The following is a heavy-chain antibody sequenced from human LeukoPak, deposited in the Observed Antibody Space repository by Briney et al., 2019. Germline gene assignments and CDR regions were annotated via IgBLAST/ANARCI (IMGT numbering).Heavy chain of an antibody. J-gene: IGHJ4*02. Sequence: GASVKVSCKVSGYIFTSYGISWVRQAPGQGLEWMGWISGYKGNTNYAQKFQGRVTMTTETSTSTAYMELRSLRAEDTAVYYCAKDYIRYFDWSPNYPDYWGQGTLVTVSS. CDR2: ISGYKGNT. D-gene: IGHD3-9*01. V-gene: IGHV1-18*04. CDR1: GYIFTSYG. CDR3: AKDYIRYFDWSPNYPDY.